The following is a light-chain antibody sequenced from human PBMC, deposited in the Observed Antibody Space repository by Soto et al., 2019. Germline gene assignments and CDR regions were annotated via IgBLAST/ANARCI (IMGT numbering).Light chain of an antibody. V-gene: IGKV1-6*01. CDR2: AAS. CDR3: LQDYNYPWT. CDR1: QGIRND. Sequence: AIQMTQSPPSLSASVGDRVTITCRASQGIRNDLGWYQQKPGRAPELLIFAASNLQGEVPSRFSGSGSGTDFTLTISSLQPEDFATYYCLQDYNYPWTFGQGTKVDIK. J-gene: IGKJ1*01.